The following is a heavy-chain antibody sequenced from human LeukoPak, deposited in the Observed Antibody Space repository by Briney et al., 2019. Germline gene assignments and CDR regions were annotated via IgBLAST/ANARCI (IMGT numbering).Heavy chain of an antibody. CDR1: GYTFTGHY. Sequence: ASVKVSCKASGYTFTGHYMHWVRQAPGQGLEWMGWVNPNSGGTNSAQKFQGRVTMTRDTSISTAYMELSRLRSDDTAVYYCAKLGDYLDLRSWGQGTLVTVSS. CDR3: AKLGDYLDLRS. CDR2: VNPNSGGT. D-gene: IGHD4-17*01. J-gene: IGHJ5*02. V-gene: IGHV1-2*02.